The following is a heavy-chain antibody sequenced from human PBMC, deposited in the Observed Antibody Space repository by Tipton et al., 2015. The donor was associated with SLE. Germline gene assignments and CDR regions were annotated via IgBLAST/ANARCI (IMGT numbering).Heavy chain of an antibody. D-gene: IGHD2-15*01. CDR2: IYYSGDT. J-gene: IGHJ6*03. V-gene: IGHV4-59*11. Sequence: TLSLTCAVSDDSFSSRYWSWVRQSPGKGLEWIGYIYYSGDTNYKPSLKNRVTMSIDMSKKQFSLKLMSVTAADTAVYYCARRGCGGGICYPGYYYYYMDVWGKGATVTVTS. CDR1: DDSFSSRY. CDR3: ARRGCGGGICYPGYYYYYMDV.